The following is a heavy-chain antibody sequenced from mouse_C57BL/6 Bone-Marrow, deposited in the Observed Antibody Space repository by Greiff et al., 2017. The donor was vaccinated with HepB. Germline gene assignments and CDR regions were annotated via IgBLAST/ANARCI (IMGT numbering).Heavy chain of an antibody. D-gene: IGHD2-3*01. CDR3: ARVIYDGYYYGYCDV. CDR2: INYDGSST. V-gene: IGHV5-16*01. CDR1: GFTFSDYY. J-gene: IGHJ1*03. Sequence: EVQRVESEGGLVQPGSSMKLSCTASGFTFSDYYMAWVRQVPEKGLEWVANINYDGSSTYYLDSLKSRFILSRDNAKNILYLQMSSLKSEDTATYYCARVIYDGYYYGYCDVWGTGTTVTVSS.